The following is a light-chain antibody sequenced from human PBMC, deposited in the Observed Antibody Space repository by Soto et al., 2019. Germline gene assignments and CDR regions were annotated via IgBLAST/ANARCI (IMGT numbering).Light chain of an antibody. J-gene: IGKJ1*01. V-gene: IGKV3-15*01. CDR1: QSVSSN. CDR2: GAS. Sequence: DIVMTQSPASLSVSPGERATLSCRASQSVSSNLAWYQQNPGQAPRPLICGASTRATGIPARFSGSGSGTEFTLTISSLQSEDFALYYCQQYNNWPPTFGQGTKLEIK. CDR3: QQYNNWPPT.